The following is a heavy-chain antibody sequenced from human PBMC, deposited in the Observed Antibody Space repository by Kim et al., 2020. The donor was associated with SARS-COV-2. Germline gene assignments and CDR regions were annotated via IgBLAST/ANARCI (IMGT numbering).Heavy chain of an antibody. D-gene: IGHD2-2*01. CDR2: IKSKTDGGTT. CDR1: GFTFSNAW. J-gene: IGHJ4*02. Sequence: GGSLRLSCAASGFTFSNAWMSWVRQAPGKGLEWVGRIKSKTDGGTTDYAAPVKGRFTISRDDSKNTLYLQMNSLKTEDTAVYYCTTDSGNIVVVPAAGNSNFDYRGQGTLVTVSS. CDR3: TTDSGNIVVVPAAGNSNFDY. V-gene: IGHV3-15*01.